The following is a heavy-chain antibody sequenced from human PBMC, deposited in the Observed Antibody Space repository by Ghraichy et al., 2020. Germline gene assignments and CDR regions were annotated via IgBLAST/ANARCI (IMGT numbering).Heavy chain of an antibody. J-gene: IGHJ3*02. D-gene: IGHD5-12*01. CDR1: GFTFSSYA. V-gene: IGHV3-30*04. Sequence: GGSLRLSCAASGFTFSSYAMHWVRQAPGKGLEWVAVISYDGSNKYYADSVKGRFTISRDNSKNTLYLQMNSLRAEDTAVYYCARDGEWLRPNAFDIWGQGTMVTVSS. CDR3: ARDGEWLRPNAFDI. CDR2: ISYDGSNK.